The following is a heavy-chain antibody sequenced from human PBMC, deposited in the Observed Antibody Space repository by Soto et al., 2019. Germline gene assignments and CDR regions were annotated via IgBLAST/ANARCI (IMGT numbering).Heavy chain of an antibody. CDR1: GFPFRSTA. CDR2: ISPGGDIQ. V-gene: IGHV3-30-3*01. J-gene: IGHJ4*02. D-gene: IGHD2-21*01. Sequence: QEQLVESGGAVVQPGRSLRLSCAASGFPFRSTAMHWVRQAPGKGLEWVAVISPGGDIQIYTDSVRGRFTVSRDNSGNTLYLQMNSLGPEDTGVYYCARDDIPGAPDYLDYWGLGTLVTVSS. CDR3: ARDDIPGAPDYLDY.